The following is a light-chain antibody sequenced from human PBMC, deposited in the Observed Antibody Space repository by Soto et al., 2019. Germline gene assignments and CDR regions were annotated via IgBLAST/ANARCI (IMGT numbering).Light chain of an antibody. CDR3: QQAASYPIT. J-gene: IGKJ5*01. V-gene: IGKV1-12*01. CDR2: DAS. CDR1: QAISSS. Sequence: DIQMTQSPSSVSAFVGDTVTLTCRASQAISSSLAWYQQKPGQAPNLLMFDASSLQSGVPSRFSGSGSGTDVTLTISGLQPEDFGTYYCQQAASYPITFGQGTRL.